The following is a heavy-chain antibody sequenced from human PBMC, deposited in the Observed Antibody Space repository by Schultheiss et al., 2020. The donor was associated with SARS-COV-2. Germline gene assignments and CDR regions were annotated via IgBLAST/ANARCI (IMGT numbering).Heavy chain of an antibody. Sequence: GGSLRLSCAASGFTFSDYYMTWIRQAPGKGLEWVSSISSSSSYIFYADSVKGRFTISRDNAKNSLYLQMNSLRAEDTAVYYCAKDKGTGTTPGMDVWGQGTTVTVSS. CDR1: GFTFSDYY. CDR3: AKDKGTGTTPGMDV. CDR2: ISSSSSYI. V-gene: IGHV3-11*06. D-gene: IGHD1-1*01. J-gene: IGHJ6*02.